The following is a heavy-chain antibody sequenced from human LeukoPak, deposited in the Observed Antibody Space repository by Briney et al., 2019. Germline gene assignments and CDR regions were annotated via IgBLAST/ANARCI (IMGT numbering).Heavy chain of an antibody. J-gene: IGHJ6*03. Sequence: PSQTLSLTCTVSGGSISSGSYYWSWIRQPAGKGLVWIGRIYTSGSTNYNPSLKSRVTISVDTSKNQFSLKLSSVTAADTAVYYCARDQSGARGGYYPTSHYYYYYYMDVWGKGTTVTVSS. CDR2: IYTSGST. CDR3: ARDQSGARGGYYPTSHYYYYYYMDV. V-gene: IGHV4-61*02. D-gene: IGHD3-3*01. CDR1: GGSISSGSYY.